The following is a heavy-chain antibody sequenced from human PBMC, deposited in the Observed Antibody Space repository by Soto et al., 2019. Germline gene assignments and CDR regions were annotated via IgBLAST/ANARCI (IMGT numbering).Heavy chain of an antibody. CDR1: GFTFSSYA. D-gene: IGHD3-3*01. V-gene: IGHV3-23*01. CDR3: AKDLGYDFLVDDWFDP. Sequence: EVQLLESGGGLVQPGGSLRLSCAASGFTFSSYAMSWVRQAPGKGLEWVSAISGSGGSTYYADSVKGRFTISRDNSKNPLYLQMNSLRAEDTAVYYCAKDLGYDFLVDDWFDPWGQGTLVTVSS. J-gene: IGHJ5*02. CDR2: ISGSGGST.